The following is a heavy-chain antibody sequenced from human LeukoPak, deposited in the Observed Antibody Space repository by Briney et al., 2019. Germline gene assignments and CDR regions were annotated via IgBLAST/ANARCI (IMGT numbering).Heavy chain of an antibody. CDR1: GGSISSYY. Sequence: SETLSLTCTVSGGSISSYYWSWIRQPPGKGLEWIGEIYHSGSTNYNPSLKSRVTISVDTSKNQFSLKLSSVTAADTAVYYCARGSNSGTDDYWGQGTLVTVSS. V-gene: IGHV4-59*12. J-gene: IGHJ4*02. D-gene: IGHD1-1*01. CDR2: IYHSGST. CDR3: ARGSNSGTDDY.